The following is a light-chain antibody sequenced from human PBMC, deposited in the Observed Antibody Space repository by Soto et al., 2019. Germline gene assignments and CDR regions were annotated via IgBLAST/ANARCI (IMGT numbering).Light chain of an antibody. V-gene: IGLV4-60*02. CDR1: SGHSSYI. CDR3: ETWDSNTHTV. J-gene: IGLJ3*02. Sequence: QPVLTQSSSASASLGSSVKLTCTLSSGHSSYIIAWHQQQPWKAPRYLMKLEGSGSYNKGSGVPDRFSGSSSGADRYLTISNLQFEDEADYYCETWDSNTHTVFGGGTQLTVL. CDR2: LEGSGSY.